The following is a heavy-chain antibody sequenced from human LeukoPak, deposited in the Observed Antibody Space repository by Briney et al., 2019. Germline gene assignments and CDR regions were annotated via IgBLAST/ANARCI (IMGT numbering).Heavy chain of an antibody. CDR3: ARGVDSSGYWYYFDY. D-gene: IGHD3-22*01. CDR1: GFTFSSYS. V-gene: IGHV3-20*04. Sequence: GGALRISCAASGFTFSSYSMSWGRQAPGKGLGWGSGINWNGGSTGYADSVKGRFTISRDNAKNSLYLQMNSLRAEDTALYYCARGVDSSGYWYYFDYWGQGTLVTVSS. J-gene: IGHJ4*02. CDR2: INWNGGST.